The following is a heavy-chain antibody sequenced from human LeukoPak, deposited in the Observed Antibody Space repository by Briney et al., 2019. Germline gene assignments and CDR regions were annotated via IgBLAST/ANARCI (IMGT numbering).Heavy chain of an antibody. V-gene: IGHV3-30*02. D-gene: IGHD3/OR15-3a*01. CDR1: GVTFTSYG. CDR3: AKDPSSLGTGYLGY. Sequence: PGGSLRLSCAASGVTFTSYGMHWVRQAPGKGLEWVAFIRYDGSNKYYADSVKGRFTISRDNSKNTLYLQMNSLRAEDTAVYYCAKDPSSLGTGYLGYWGQGTLVTVSS. J-gene: IGHJ4*02. CDR2: IRYDGSNK.